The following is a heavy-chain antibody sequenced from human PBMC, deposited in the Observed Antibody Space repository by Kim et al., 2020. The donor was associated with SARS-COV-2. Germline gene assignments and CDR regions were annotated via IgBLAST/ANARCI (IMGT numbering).Heavy chain of an antibody. Sequence: SETLSLTCAVYGGSFSGYYWSWIRQPPGKGLEWIGEINHSGSTNYNPSLKSRVTISVDTSKNQFSLKLSSVTAADTAVYYCARVRYYDRRLDYWGQGTLV. V-gene: IGHV4-34*01. CDR3: ARVRYYDRRLDY. J-gene: IGHJ4*02. D-gene: IGHD3-22*01. CDR2: INHSGST. CDR1: GGSFSGYY.